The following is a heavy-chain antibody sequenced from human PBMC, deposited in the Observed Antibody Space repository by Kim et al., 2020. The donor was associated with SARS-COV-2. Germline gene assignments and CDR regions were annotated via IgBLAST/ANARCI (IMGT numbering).Heavy chain of an antibody. Sequence: ASVKVSCKASGYTFPGYYIHWVRQAPGEGLEYMGWIDPNSGGTTYAEKFQGRVTMTSDKSITTTYMELTRLTYDDTAVYYCARDLAVRPTGGYNWFDPWGQGTLVTVSS. CDR1: GYTFPGYY. D-gene: IGHD1-20*01. CDR2: IDPNSGGT. V-gene: IGHV1-2*02. CDR3: ARDLAVRPTGGYNWFDP. J-gene: IGHJ5*02.